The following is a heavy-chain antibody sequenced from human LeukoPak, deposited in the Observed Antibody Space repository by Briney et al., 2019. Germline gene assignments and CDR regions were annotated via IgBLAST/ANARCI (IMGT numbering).Heavy chain of an antibody. J-gene: IGHJ6*02. V-gene: IGHV3-74*01. Sequence: PGGSLRLSCAASGFTFSNYWMHWVRQAPGKGLVWDSRINSDGSSTTYADSVKGRFTISRDNAKNTLYVQMNSLRAEDTAVYYCARARSGSSAGNYGMDVWGQGTTVTVSS. D-gene: IGHD1-26*01. CDR3: ARARSGSSAGNYGMDV. CDR2: INSDGSST. CDR1: GFTFSNYW.